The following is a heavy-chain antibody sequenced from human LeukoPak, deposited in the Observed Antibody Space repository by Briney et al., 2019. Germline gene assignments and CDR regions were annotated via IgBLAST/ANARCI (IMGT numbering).Heavy chain of an antibody. CDR3: ARVVGALFDY. Sequence: NPSETLSLTCTVSGYSISSGYYWGWIRQPPGKGLEWIGSIYHSGSTYYNPSLKSRVTISVDTSKNQFSLKLSSVTAADTAVYYCARVVGALFDYWGQGALVTVSS. V-gene: IGHV4-38-2*02. D-gene: IGHD1-26*01. CDR1: GYSISSGYY. J-gene: IGHJ4*02. CDR2: IYHSGST.